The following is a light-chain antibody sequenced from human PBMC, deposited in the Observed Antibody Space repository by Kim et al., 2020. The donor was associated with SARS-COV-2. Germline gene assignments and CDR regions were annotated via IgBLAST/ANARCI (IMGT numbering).Light chain of an antibody. CDR1: SANIGSNV. V-gene: IGLV1-44*01. Sequence: GQRVTICCSGSSANIGSNVVNWYQQLPGTAPKLVISSNSQRPSGVPDRFSGSKSGTSASLAISGLQSEDEADYYCAAWDGSLNGYVFGTGTKVTVL. J-gene: IGLJ1*01. CDR2: SNS. CDR3: AAWDGSLNGYV.